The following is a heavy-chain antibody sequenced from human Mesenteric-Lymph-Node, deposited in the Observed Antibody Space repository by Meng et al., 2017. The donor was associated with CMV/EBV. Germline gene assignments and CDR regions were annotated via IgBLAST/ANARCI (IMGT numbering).Heavy chain of an antibody. J-gene: IGHJ4*02. V-gene: IGHV4-34*01. CDR2: INHSGST. D-gene: IGHD3-9*01. CDR3: ARGSSYDILTGYFDY. Sequence: QVKLPQWGAGRLKPSETLSVTCAVYGGSFSGYYWNWIRQSPEKGLEWIGEINHSGSTTYNPSFTSRIIISVDTSTNQISLNMSSVTAADTAVYYCARGSSYDILTGYFDYWGQGALVTVSS. CDR1: GGSFSGYY.